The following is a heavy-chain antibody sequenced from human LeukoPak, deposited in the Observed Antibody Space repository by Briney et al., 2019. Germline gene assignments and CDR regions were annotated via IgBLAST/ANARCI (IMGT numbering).Heavy chain of an antibody. V-gene: IGHV4-34*01. CDR3: ARGRSIAAALYWFDP. D-gene: IGHD6-13*01. CDR1: GGSFSGYY. J-gene: IGHJ5*02. Sequence: SETLSLTCAVYGGSFSGYYWSWIRQPPGKGLEWIGEINHSGSTNNNPSLKSRVTISVDTSKNQFSLKLSSVTAADTAVYYCARGRSIAAALYWFDPWGQGTLVTVSS. CDR2: INHSGST.